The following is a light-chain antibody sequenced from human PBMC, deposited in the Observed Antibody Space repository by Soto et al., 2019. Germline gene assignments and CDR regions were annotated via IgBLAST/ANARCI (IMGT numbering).Light chain of an antibody. CDR3: QQFANSWT. J-gene: IGKJ1*01. Sequence: DIQMTQSPSSVSASVGDRVTITCRASQSISSYLNWYQQKPGKAPSLLIFDASTLHSGVPSRFSGSGSGTEFTLTISSLQPDDFATYYCQQFANSWTFGQGTKVDIK. V-gene: IGKV1-39*01. CDR2: DAS. CDR1: QSISSY.